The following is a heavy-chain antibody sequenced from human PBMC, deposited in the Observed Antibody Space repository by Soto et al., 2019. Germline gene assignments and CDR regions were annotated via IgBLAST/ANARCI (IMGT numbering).Heavy chain of an antibody. CDR2: ISGSGGST. CDR3: ARRTSSSWYPGRWFDP. CDR1: GFTFSSHA. V-gene: IGHV3-23*01. J-gene: IGHJ5*02. D-gene: IGHD6-13*01. Sequence: EVQLLESGGGLVQPGGSLRLSCAASGFTFSSHAMSGVRQAPGKGLEWVSAISGSGGSTDFADSVKGRFTISRDNSKNTLYLQMNSLRAEDTAVYYCARRTSSSWYPGRWFDPWGQGTLVTVSS.